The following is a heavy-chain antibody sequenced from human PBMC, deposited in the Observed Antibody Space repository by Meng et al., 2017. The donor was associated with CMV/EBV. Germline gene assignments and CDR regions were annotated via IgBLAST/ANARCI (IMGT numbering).Heavy chain of an antibody. D-gene: IGHD3-3*01. CDR2: IWYDGSNK. J-gene: IGHJ6*02. V-gene: IGHV3-33*01. Sequence: GESLKISCAASGFTFSSYGMHWVRQAPGKGLEWVAVIWYDGSNKYYADSVKGRFTISRDNSKNTLYLQMNSLRAEDTAVYYCASKFWSGFYYYGMDVWGQGTTVTVSS. CDR3: ASKFWSGFYYYGMDV. CDR1: GFTFSSYG.